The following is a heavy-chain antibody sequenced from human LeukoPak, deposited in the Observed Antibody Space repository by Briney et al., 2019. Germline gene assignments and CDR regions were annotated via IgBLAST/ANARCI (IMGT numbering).Heavy chain of an antibody. D-gene: IGHD1-26*01. CDR3: AKDEEGGSRGGPFDY. Sequence: QAGGSLRLSCAASGFTFSSHAMSWVRQAPGKGLEWVSAISGSGGSTYYADSVKGRFTISRDNSKNTLYLQMNSLRAEDTAVYYCAKDEEGGSRGGPFDYWGQGTLVTVSS. CDR1: GFTFSSHA. CDR2: ISGSGGST. V-gene: IGHV3-23*01. J-gene: IGHJ4*02.